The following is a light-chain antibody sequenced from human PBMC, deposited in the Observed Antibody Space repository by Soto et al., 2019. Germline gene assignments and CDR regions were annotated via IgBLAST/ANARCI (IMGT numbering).Light chain of an antibody. Sequence: EIVLTQSPGTLSLSPGERATLSCRASQSVSSSFLAWYQQKPGQAPRLLIYGASSRATGIPDRFSGSGSGTDFTHTISRLEPEDGAVHYCKQYSRSPLTFRGGTKVQIK. CDR2: GAS. CDR3: KQYSRSPLT. V-gene: IGKV3-20*01. CDR1: QSVSSSF. J-gene: IGKJ4*01.